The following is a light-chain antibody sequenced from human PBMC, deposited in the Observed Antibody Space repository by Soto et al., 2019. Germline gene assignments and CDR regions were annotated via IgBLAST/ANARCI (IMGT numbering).Light chain of an antibody. J-gene: IGKJ5*01. V-gene: IGKV1-27*01. CDR2: AAS. CDR3: QKYNSALLT. Sequence: DRQITQSASSLSASVEDRVTIPCRASQGISNYLARYQQKPGKVPKLLIYAASTLQSGVPSRFSGSGSGTDFTLTISSLQPEDVATYYCQKYNSALLTVGQGTRLEIK. CDR1: QGISNY.